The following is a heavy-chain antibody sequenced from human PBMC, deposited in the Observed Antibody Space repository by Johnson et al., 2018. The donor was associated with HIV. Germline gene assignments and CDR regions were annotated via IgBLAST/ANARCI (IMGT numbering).Heavy chain of an antibody. J-gene: IGHJ3*02. CDR2: IKEDGSDK. CDR3: ARRWKVRGDAFDI. Sequence: VQLMESGGGLVQPGGSLRLSCAASGFIFSTYWMTWVRQAPGKGLEWVANIKEDGSDKYYVDSVKGRFTISRDNAKNSLYLQMNSLRADDTAVYYCARRWKVRGDAFDIWGQGTMVTVSS. V-gene: IGHV3-7*05. D-gene: IGHD3-10*01. CDR1: GFIFSTYW.